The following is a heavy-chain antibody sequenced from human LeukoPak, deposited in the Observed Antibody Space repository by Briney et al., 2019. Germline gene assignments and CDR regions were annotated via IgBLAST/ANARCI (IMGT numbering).Heavy chain of an antibody. Sequence: ASVKVSCKASGYTFTSYDINWVRQATGQGLEWMGWMNPNSGNTGYAQKFQGRVTMTRNTSISTAYMELSSLRSGDTAVYYCARGAVGYYYYYMDVWGKGTTVTISS. V-gene: IGHV1-8*01. CDR2: MNPNSGNT. J-gene: IGHJ6*03. CDR3: ARGAVGYYYYYMDV. CDR1: GYTFTSYD.